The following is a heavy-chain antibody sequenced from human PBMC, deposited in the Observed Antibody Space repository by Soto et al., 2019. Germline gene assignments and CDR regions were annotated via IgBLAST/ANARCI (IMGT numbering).Heavy chain of an antibody. Sequence: QVHLVESGGGVVQPGGSLRLSCVASGFSYGGYGMHWVRQAPGKGLEWVAVIWHDGGRQYYADSVKGRFTVSRDNAKKPLYLQMNSLRAEDSAVSYWASDLSSGYTDSWGQGTLVIVSS. V-gene: IGHV3-33*01. CDR2: IWHDGGRQ. CDR3: ASDLSSGYTDS. D-gene: IGHD3-22*01. J-gene: IGHJ5*01. CDR1: GFSYGGYG.